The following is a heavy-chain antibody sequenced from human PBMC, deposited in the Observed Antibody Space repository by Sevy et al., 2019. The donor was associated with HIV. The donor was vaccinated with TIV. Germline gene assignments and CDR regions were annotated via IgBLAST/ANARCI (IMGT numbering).Heavy chain of an antibody. D-gene: IGHD4-17*01. CDR1: GFIFSKFA. J-gene: IGHJ4*02. CDR3: AKGFSYGGNSWNFDF. V-gene: IGHV3-23*01. Sequence: GGSLRLSCAASGFIFSKFALSWVRQAPGRGLEWVSAVSGNDGSTYYAASVKGRFTISRDISENMLYLQMNSLSAEDTAVYYCAKGFSYGGNSWNFDFWGQGTLVTVSS. CDR2: VSGNDGST.